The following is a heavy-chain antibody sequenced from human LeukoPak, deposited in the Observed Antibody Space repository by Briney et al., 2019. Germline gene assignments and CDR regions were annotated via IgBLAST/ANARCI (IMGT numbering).Heavy chain of an antibody. J-gene: IGHJ4*02. CDR1: GYSFTSYW. V-gene: IGHV5-51*01. CDR3: ARRIIRGVITSPFDY. D-gene: IGHD3-10*01. Sequence: GESLKISCKGSGYSFTSYWIGWVRQMPGKGREWMGIIYPGDSDTTYSPSFQGQITISADKSISTAYLQWSSLKASDTAMYYCARRIIRGVITSPFDYWGQGALVTVYS. CDR2: IYPGDSDT.